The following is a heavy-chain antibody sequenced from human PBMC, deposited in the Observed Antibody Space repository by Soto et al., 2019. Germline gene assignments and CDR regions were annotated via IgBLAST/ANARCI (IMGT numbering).Heavy chain of an antibody. CDR2: ISYDGSNK. V-gene: IGHV3-30*18. CDR3: AKVFSGSYYYYYGMDV. D-gene: IGHD1-26*01. J-gene: IGHJ6*02. CDR1: GFTFSSYG. Sequence: GGYLRLSCAASGFTFSSYGMHWVRQAPGKGLEWVAVISYDGSNKYYADSVKGRFTISRDNSKNTLYLQMNSLRAKDTAVYYCAKVFSGSYYYYYGMDVWGQGTTVTVSS.